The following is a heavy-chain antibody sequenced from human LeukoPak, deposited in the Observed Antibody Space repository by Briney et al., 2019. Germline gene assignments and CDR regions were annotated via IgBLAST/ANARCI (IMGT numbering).Heavy chain of an antibody. V-gene: IGHV1-18*01. CDR1: GYTFTSYG. CDR2: ISAYNGNT. CDR3: ARVVVVVPGTQIWFDP. J-gene: IGHJ5*02. Sequence: ASVKVSCEASGYTFTSYGISWVRQAPGQGLEWMGWISAYNGNTNYAQKLQGRVTMTTDASTSTAYMELRSLRSDDTAVYYCARVVVVVPGTQIWFDPWGQGTLVTVSS. D-gene: IGHD2-2*01.